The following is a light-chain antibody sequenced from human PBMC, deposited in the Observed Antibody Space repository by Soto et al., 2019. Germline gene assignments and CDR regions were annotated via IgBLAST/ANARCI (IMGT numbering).Light chain of an antibody. Sequence: DIQMTQPPSTLSASLGDRVTITCRASQTVSSWLAWYQQKPGKAPKLLIYQASTLETGVPSRFSGSGSGTEFTLTIAGLQPDDFATYYCQHYNSYPLTFGGGTKVDI. J-gene: IGKJ4*01. V-gene: IGKV1-5*03. CDR2: QAS. CDR3: QHYNSYPLT. CDR1: QTVSSW.